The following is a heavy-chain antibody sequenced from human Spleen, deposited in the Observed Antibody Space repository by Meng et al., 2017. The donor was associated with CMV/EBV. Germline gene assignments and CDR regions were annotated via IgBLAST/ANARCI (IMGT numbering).Heavy chain of an antibody. CDR1: GFTVSSNY. Sequence: ETLSLTCAASGFTVSSNYMTWVRQAPGKGLEWVSVIYNGDRTNYADSVKGRFTISRDNSKNTLYLQMNSLTTEDTATYYCARGELGKGSFWGQGTLVTVSS. J-gene: IGHJ4*02. D-gene: IGHD7-27*01. CDR3: ARGELGKGSF. CDR2: IYNGDRT. V-gene: IGHV3-66*02.